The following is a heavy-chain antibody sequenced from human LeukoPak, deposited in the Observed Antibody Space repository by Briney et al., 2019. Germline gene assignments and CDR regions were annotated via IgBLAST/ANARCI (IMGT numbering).Heavy chain of an antibody. Sequence: PGGSLRLSCEASGFRFNNHWMSWVRQAPGKGLEWVANVKPDESEKYFVGSVRGRFTISRDNAKNSVYLQMNSLRAEDTAVYYCARDWSGDGVVFDYWGQGTLVAVSS. D-gene: IGHD3-3*01. CDR3: ARDWSGDGVVFDY. CDR2: VKPDESEK. CDR1: GFRFNNHW. J-gene: IGHJ4*02. V-gene: IGHV3-7*01.